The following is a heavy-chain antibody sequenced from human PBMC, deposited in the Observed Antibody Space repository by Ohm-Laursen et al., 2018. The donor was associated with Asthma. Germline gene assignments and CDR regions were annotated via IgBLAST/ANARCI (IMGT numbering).Heavy chain of an antibody. D-gene: IGHD1-26*01. V-gene: IGHV3-53*01. J-gene: IGHJ3*02. CDR3: VRAHSGSYSYAFDI. Sequence: SLRLSCAASGFSVSNNYMSWVRQAPGKGLEWVPVIYNGGSTYHADSVRGRFTISRDNSKNTLYLQMNSLRGEDTAVYYCVRAHSGSYSYAFDIWGQGTVVTVSS. CDR1: GFSVSNNY. CDR2: IYNGGST.